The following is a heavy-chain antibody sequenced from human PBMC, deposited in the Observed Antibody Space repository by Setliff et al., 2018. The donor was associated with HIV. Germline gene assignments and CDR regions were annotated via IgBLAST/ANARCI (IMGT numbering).Heavy chain of an antibody. J-gene: IGHJ4*02. CDR1: GFTFSDYY. Sequence: GGSLRLSCVASGFTFSDYYMSWVRQAPGKGLEWVSHISGSSSYTDYADSVKGRFTISRDNAKNSLHLQMNSLRVEDTAVYYCARDLAEMDFFDSWGQGTLVTVSS. V-gene: IGHV3-11*06. CDR2: ISGSSSYT. CDR3: ARDLAEMDFFDS.